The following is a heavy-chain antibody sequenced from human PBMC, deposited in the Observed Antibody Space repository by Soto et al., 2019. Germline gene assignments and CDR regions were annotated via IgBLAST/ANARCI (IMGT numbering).Heavy chain of an antibody. Sequence: GGSLRLSCAASGFTVSTKYMSWVRQAPGKGLEWVSVIYSGGSTFYADSVRGRFTISGDNSKNTVNLQMNSLRAEDTAVYYCARDPWAADYWGQGTLVTVSS. J-gene: IGHJ4*02. CDR1: GFTVSTKY. CDR2: IYSGGST. CDR3: ARDPWAADY. D-gene: IGHD3-16*01. V-gene: IGHV3-66*01.